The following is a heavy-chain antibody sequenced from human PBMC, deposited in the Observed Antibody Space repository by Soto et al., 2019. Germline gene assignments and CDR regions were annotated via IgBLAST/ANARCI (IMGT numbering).Heavy chain of an antibody. Sequence: QLQLQEPGPGLVKPSETLSLSCTVSGGSITSSFYWGWIRQPPGKGLEWIGSIYGTGNTYYNPSLKGRVTISADTSKNQFSLNLISVTAADTAVYYCRSSSRYSTDVWGQGATVTVSS. J-gene: IGHJ6*02. CDR2: IYGTGNT. CDR3: RSSSRYSTDV. CDR1: GGSITSSFY. D-gene: IGHD6-13*01. V-gene: IGHV4-39*01.